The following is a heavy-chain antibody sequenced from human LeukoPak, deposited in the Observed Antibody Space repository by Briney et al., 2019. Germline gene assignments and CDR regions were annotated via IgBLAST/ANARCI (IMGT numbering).Heavy chain of an antibody. D-gene: IGHD2-21*02. V-gene: IGHV1-46*01. J-gene: IGHJ5*02. CDR3: ASMAYCGGDCPYNWFDP. Sequence: GASVKVSCKASGYTFTSYYMHWVRQAPGQGLEWMGIINPSGGSTSYAQKFQGRVTMTRDTSTSTVYMELSSLRSEDTAVYYCASMAYCGGDCPYNWFDPWGQGTLVTVSS. CDR2: INPSGGST. CDR1: GYTFTSYY.